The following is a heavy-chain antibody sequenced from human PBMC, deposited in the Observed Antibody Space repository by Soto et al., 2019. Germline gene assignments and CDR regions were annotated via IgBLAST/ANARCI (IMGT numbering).Heavy chain of an antibody. V-gene: IGHV3-74*01. CDR3: FDP. CDR2: IDGVGTGT. Sequence: GGSLRLSCAASGFTFTNYWMHWVRQVPGKGLVWVSRIDGVGTGTSYSDSVRGRFTISRDNAENTLYLQMNSLRAEDTAVYSWFDPWGQGTLVTVSS. CDR1: GFTFTNYW. J-gene: IGHJ5*02.